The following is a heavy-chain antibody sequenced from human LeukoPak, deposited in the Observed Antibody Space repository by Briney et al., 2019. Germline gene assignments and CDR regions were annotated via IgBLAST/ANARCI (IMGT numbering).Heavy chain of an antibody. V-gene: IGHV3-23*01. D-gene: IGHD5-24*01. Sequence: GGSLRLSCAASGFTFSSYAMSWVRQAPGKGLEWVSGVSGSDDSTYYADSVKGRFTVSRENSKNTLYLQMNSLRAEDTAVYYCAKEKSYNDAFDYWGQGTLVTVSS. CDR3: AKEKSYNDAFDY. CDR2: VSGSDDST. CDR1: GFTFSSYA. J-gene: IGHJ4*02.